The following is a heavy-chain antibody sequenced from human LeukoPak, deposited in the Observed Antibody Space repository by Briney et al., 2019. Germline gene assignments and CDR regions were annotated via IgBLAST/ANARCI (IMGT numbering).Heavy chain of an antibody. J-gene: IGHJ5*02. CDR1: GYTFTSYY. Sequence: VASVKVSCKASGYTFTSYYMHWVRQAPGQGLEWMGGIIPIFGTANYAQKFQGRVTITADESTSTAYMELSSLRSEDTAVYYCARGPGAGTTIWFDPWGQGTLVTVSS. D-gene: IGHD1-7*01. V-gene: IGHV1-69*13. CDR3: ARGPGAGTTIWFDP. CDR2: IIPIFGTA.